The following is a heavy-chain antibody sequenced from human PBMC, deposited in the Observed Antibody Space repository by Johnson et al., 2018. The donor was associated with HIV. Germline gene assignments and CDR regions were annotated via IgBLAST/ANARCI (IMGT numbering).Heavy chain of an antibody. Sequence: QVQLVESGGGVVQPGGSLRLSCAASGFTFSSYGMHWVRQAPGKGLEWVAFIRYDGSNKYYPDSVKGRFTISRDNSKNTLYLQMNSLRAEDTAVYYCAKDYVDTASDDAFDIWGQGTMVTVSS. V-gene: IGHV3-30*02. CDR3: AKDYVDTASDDAFDI. J-gene: IGHJ3*02. CDR2: IRYDGSNK. D-gene: IGHD5-18*01. CDR1: GFTFSSYG.